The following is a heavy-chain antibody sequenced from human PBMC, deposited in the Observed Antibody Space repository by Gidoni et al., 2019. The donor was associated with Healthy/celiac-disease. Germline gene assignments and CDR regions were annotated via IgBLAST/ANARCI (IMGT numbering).Heavy chain of an antibody. CDR1: GFTFSSYW. J-gene: IGHJ4*02. CDR3: ARAYFPTSNYYDSSGYFY. V-gene: IGHV3-7*03. CDR2: IKQDGSEK. Sequence: EVQLVESGGGLVQPGGSLRLSCAASGFTFSSYWMSWVRQAPGKGLEWVANIKQDGSEKYYVDSVKGRFTISRDNAKNSLYLQMNSLRAEDTAVYYCARAYFPTSNYYDSSGYFYWGQGTLVTVSS. D-gene: IGHD3-22*01.